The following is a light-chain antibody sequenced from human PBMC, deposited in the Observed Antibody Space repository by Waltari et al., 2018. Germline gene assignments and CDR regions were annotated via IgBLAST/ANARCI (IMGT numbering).Light chain of an antibody. CDR3: AAWDDSLSGYV. J-gene: IGLJ1*01. Sequence: QSVLTQPPSASGTPGQRVTIPFSGSSANIGSNPVTWYQQLPGTAPKLLINNNSQRPSGVPDRFSGSKSGTSASLAISGLLSDDEAEYYCAAWDDSLSGYVFGTGTNVSVL. CDR1: SANIGSNP. CDR2: NNS. V-gene: IGLV1-44*01.